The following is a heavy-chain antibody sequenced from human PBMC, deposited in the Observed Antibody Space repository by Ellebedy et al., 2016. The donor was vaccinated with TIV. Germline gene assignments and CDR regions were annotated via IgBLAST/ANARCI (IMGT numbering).Heavy chain of an antibody. Sequence: GESLKISCAASGFTFSRFWMAWVRQAPGKGLEWVATINQGGSETYYVDSVKGRVTISRDNSKNSLYLQMNSLRADDTALDYCASAARGSGAYESFWGQGTLVTVSS. V-gene: IGHV3-7*01. J-gene: IGHJ4*02. CDR3: ASAARGSGAYESF. D-gene: IGHD5-12*01. CDR1: GFTFSRFW. CDR2: INQGGSET.